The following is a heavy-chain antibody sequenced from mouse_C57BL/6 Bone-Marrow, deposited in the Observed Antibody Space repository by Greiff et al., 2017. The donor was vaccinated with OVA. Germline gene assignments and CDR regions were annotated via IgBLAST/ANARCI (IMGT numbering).Heavy chain of an antibody. Sequence: DVMLVESGGGLVQPGGSLSLSCAASGFTFTDYYMSWVRQPPGKALEWLGFIRNKANGYTTEYSASVKGRFTISRDNSQSILYLQMNALRAEDSATYYCARYRGYDYFYYFDYWGQGTTLTVSS. CDR2: IRNKANGYTT. CDR3: ARYRGYDYFYYFDY. CDR1: GFTFTDYY. J-gene: IGHJ2*01. D-gene: IGHD2-4*01. V-gene: IGHV7-3*01.